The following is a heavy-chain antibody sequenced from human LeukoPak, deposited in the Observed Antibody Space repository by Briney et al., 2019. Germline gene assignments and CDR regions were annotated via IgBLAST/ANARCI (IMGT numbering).Heavy chain of an antibody. CDR3: AIAAARPDYYYYYMDV. J-gene: IGHJ6*03. CDR2: INHSGSI. CDR1: GGSFSGYY. Sequence: SETLSLTCAVYGGSFSGYYWSWIRQPPGKGLEWIGEINHSGSINYNPSLKSRVTISVDTSKNQFSLKLSSVTAADTAVYYCAIAAARPDYYYYYMDVWGKGTTVTVSS. V-gene: IGHV4-34*01. D-gene: IGHD6-6*01.